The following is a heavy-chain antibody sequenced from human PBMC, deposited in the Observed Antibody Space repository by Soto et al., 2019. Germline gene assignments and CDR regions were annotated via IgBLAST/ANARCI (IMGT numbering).Heavy chain of an antibody. J-gene: IGHJ4*02. Sequence: PGGALRLSCAASELTCINYAMSWIRQAPGNWLEWVSAIVGSAGRTYYADSVKGRFIVSRDNPKNTLYLQMNSLRAEDTAVYYCAGGVYSGGDSYSRGLDFWGQGTLVTVSS. CDR1: ELTCINYA. CDR3: AGGVYSGGDSYSRGLDF. V-gene: IGHV3-23*01. CDR2: IVGSAGRT. D-gene: IGHD2-21*02.